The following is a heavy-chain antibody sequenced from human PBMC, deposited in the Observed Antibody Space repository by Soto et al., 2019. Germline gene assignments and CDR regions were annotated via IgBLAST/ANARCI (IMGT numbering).Heavy chain of an antibody. J-gene: IGHJ4*02. V-gene: IGHV3-9*01. Sequence: PGGSLRLSCAASGFTFHNYAMHWVRQAPGKGLEWVAGISWNSSSIGFGDSVKGRFTISRDNAKNTLYLQMNSLRAEDTAVYYCAREPLYYFDYRGQRTLVTVSS. CDR1: GFTFHNYA. D-gene: IGHD3-16*01. CDR3: AREPLYYFDY. CDR2: ISWNSSSI.